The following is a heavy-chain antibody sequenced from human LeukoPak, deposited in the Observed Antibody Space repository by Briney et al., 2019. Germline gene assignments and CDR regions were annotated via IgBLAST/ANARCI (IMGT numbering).Heavy chain of an antibody. CDR2: IKKDGSDK. J-gene: IGHJ6*04. D-gene: IGHD1-1*01. CDR3: ARDPYNWNDGGYGMDV. V-gene: IGHV3-7*03. Sequence: GGSLRLSCAASGFTFTTYSMSWVRQAPGKGLEWVANIKKDGSDKYYVDSVKGRFTISRDNAQNSLYLQMNTLRAEDTAVYYCARDPYNWNDGGYGMDVWGKGTTVTVYS. CDR1: GFTFTTYS.